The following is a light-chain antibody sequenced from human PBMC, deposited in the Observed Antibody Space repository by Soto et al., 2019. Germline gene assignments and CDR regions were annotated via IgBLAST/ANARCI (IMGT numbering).Light chain of an antibody. V-gene: IGLV2-14*01. Sequence: QSVLTQPASVSGSPGQSITISCTGTSSDVGGYNYFSWYQQHPGKAPKLMIYDVSNRPSGVPNRFSGSKSGNTASLTISGLQAEDEADYYCSSYTSSSTPLYVFGTGTKVT. J-gene: IGLJ1*01. CDR1: SSDVGGYNY. CDR3: SSYTSSSTPLYV. CDR2: DVS.